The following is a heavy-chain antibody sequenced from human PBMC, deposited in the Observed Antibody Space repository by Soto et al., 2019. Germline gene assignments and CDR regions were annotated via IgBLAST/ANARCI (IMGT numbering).Heavy chain of an antibody. CDR2: ISAYNGNT. J-gene: IGHJ4*02. D-gene: IGHD2-15*01. CDR1: GYTFTSYG. V-gene: IGHV1-18*01. CDR3: ARDKTPFGSFDY. Sequence: ASVNVSCKASGYTFTSYGISWVRQAPGQGLEWMGWISAYNGNTNYAQKLQGRVTMTTDTSTSTAYMELRSLRSDDTAVYYCARDKTPFGSFDYWGQGTLVTVSS.